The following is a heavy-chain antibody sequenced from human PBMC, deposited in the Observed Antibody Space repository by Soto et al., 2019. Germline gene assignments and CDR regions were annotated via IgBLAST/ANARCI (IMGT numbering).Heavy chain of an antibody. CDR2: VSPYNDDT. CDR3: ARGGYYDSSGSRNYHYYGMDV. J-gene: IGHJ6*02. V-gene: IGHV1-18*01. D-gene: IGHD3-22*01. Sequence: ASVKVSCKASGYSFSSYGINWVRQAPGQGLEWLGWVSPYNDDTKYSQKLQGRVTMTTDTSSRIAYMVLRSLRSDDTAVYFCARGGYYDSSGSRNYHYYGMDVWGQGTTV. CDR1: GYSFSSYG.